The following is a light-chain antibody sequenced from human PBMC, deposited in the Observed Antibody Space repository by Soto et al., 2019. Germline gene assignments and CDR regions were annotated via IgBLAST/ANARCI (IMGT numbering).Light chain of an antibody. Sequence: DVVMTQSPLSLPVTLGQPASISCRSSQSLVYSDGNTYLNWFQQRPGQSPRRLIYKVSNRDSGVPDRVSGSGSGTDFTLKISRVEAEDVGVYYFMQGTHWPWTFGQGTKVEIK. CDR2: KVS. J-gene: IGKJ1*01. CDR1: QSLVYSDGNTY. CDR3: MQGTHWPWT. V-gene: IGKV2-30*01.